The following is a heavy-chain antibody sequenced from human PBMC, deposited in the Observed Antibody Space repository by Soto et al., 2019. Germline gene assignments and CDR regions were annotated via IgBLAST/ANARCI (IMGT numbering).Heavy chain of an antibody. J-gene: IGHJ3*02. CDR1: GFTFSSYS. Sequence: GGSLRLSCAASGFTFSSYSMNWVRQAPGKGLEWVSSISSSSSYMYYADSVKGRFTISRDNAKNALCLQMNSLRAEDTAVYYCARDLYYDFWSGYYAIDAFDIWGQGTMVTVSS. V-gene: IGHV3-21*01. CDR2: ISSSSSYM. CDR3: ARDLYYDFWSGYYAIDAFDI. D-gene: IGHD3-3*01.